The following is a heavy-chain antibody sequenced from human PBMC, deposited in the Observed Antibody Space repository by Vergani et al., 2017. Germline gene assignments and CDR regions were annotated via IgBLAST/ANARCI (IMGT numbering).Heavy chain of an antibody. CDR2: LSTTGGVTHA. CDR1: GVSVTDYN. J-gene: IGHJ5*02. CDR3: EGGTHSWQRADR. V-gene: IGHV4-4*09. D-gene: IGHD6-13*01. Sequence: QAQLQESGPGLVKPSETLSLTCHVFGVSVTDYNCNWIRQAPGKGLEWIGSLSTTGGVTHASHNPSLKSRVSISVDTSKGQFYLKLTSVTAADSAMYYCEGGTHSWQRADRWGQGILVSVSS.